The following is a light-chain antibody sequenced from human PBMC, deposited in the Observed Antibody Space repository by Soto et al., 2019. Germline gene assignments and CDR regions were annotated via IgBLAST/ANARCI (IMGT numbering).Light chain of an antibody. Sequence: EVVMTQSPATLSVSPGERVTLSCRASESVHRHLAWYQQKPGQGPSLLIYYASTRATGVPDRFTGSGSGTEFTLTISSLQSADFGVYHCQHYSNWPPTFGPGTKVEIK. V-gene: IGKV3-15*01. CDR1: ESVHRH. J-gene: IGKJ3*01. CDR3: QHYSNWPPT. CDR2: YAS.